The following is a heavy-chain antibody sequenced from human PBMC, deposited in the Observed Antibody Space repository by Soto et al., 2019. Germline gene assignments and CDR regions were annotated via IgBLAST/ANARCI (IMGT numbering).Heavy chain of an antibody. V-gene: IGHV4-59*01. Sequence: SETXALTCTVSGDPISRYYWSWIRQPAGKGLEWIGHILYSGSTNQNPSLKSRVTISVDTSKNQFSLKLSSVIAADTAVYFCAREIFDVAPRRFDPWGQGVLVTVSS. CDR2: ILYSGST. D-gene: IGHD3-9*01. CDR1: GDPISRYY. CDR3: AREIFDVAPRRFDP. J-gene: IGHJ5*02.